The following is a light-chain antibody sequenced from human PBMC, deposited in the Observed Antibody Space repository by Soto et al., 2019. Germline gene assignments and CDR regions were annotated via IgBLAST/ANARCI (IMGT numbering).Light chain of an antibody. CDR1: QSVSSY. J-gene: IGKJ5*01. CDR2: DAS. V-gene: IGKV3-11*01. Sequence: EIVRPQSPATLSLSPGERATLSCRASQSVSSYLAWYQQKPGQAPRLLIYDASNRATGIPARFSGSGSGTDFTLTISSLEPEDFAVYYCQQRSNWPITFGQGTRLEI. CDR3: QQRSNWPIT.